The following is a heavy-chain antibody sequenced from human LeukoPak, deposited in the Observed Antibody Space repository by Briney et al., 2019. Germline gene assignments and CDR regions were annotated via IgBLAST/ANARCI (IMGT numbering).Heavy chain of an antibody. D-gene: IGHD2-2*01. CDR3: AGHIVVVPAAMSRDLDY. J-gene: IGHJ4*02. V-gene: IGHV4-4*07. CDR2: IYTSGST. CDR1: GGSISSHY. Sequence: PSETLSLTCTVSGGSISSHYWSWIRQPAGKGLEWIGRIYTSGSTNYNPSLKSRVTMSVDTSKNQFSLKLSSVTAADTAVYYCAGHIVVVPAAMSRDLDYWGQGTLVTVSS.